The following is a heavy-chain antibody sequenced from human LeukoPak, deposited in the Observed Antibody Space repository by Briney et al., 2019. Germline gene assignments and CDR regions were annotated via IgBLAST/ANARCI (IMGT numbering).Heavy chain of an antibody. V-gene: IGHV3-21*01. CDR2: ISSSSSYI. Sequence: GGSLRLSWAASGFTFSSYSMNWVRQAPGKGLEWVSSISSSSSYIYYADSVKGRFTISRDNAKNSLYLQMNSLRAEDTAVYYCARDLASIWYSSGGSDYWGQGTLVTVSS. CDR3: ARDLASIWYSSGGSDY. CDR1: GFTFSSYS. D-gene: IGHD6-19*01. J-gene: IGHJ4*02.